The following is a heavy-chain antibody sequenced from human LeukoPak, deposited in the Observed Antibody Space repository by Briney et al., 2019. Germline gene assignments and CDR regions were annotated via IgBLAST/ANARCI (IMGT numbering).Heavy chain of an antibody. V-gene: IGHV3-30*03. CDR1: GFTFSSYG. Sequence: GGSLGLSCAASGFTFSSYGMHWVRQAPGKGLEWVAVISYDGSNKYYADSVKGRFTISRDNSKNTLYLQMNSLRAEDTAVYYCARGETVAATLYGMDVWGQGTTVTVSS. J-gene: IGHJ6*02. D-gene: IGHD2-15*01. CDR2: ISYDGSNK. CDR3: ARGETVAATLYGMDV.